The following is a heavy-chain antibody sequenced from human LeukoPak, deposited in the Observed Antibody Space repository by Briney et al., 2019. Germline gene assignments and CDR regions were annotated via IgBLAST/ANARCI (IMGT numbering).Heavy chain of an antibody. V-gene: IGHV3-30-3*01. CDR1: GFTFSSYA. J-gene: IGHJ4*02. CDR2: ISYDGSNK. D-gene: IGHD6-13*01. Sequence: PGGSLRLSCAASGFTFSSYAMHWVRQAPGKGLEWVAVISYDGSNKYYADSVKGRFTISRDNSKNTLYLQMNSLRAEDTAVYYCARGLIGTKPLEKSSSWYYWGQGTLVTVSS. CDR3: ARGLIGTKPLEKSSSWYY.